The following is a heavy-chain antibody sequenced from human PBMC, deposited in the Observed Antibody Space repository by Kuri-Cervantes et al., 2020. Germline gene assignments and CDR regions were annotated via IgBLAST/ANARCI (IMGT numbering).Heavy chain of an antibody. Sequence: ESLKISCTVSGGSVSSGSYYWSWIRQPPGKGLEWIGYIYYSGSTNYNPSLKSRVTISVDTSKNQFSLKLSSVTAADTAVYYCARDKGSSQVYYYGMDVWGQGTTVTVSS. CDR3: ARDKGSSQVYYYGMDV. CDR1: GGSVSSGSYY. J-gene: IGHJ6*02. CDR2: IYYSGST. V-gene: IGHV4-61*01. D-gene: IGHD6-6*01.